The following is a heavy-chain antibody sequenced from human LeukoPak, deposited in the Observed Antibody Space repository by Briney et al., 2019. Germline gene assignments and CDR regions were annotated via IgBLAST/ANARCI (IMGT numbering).Heavy chain of an antibody. D-gene: IGHD3-22*01. Sequence: PGGSLSLSCAASGFTLSYYWMSWVRQAPGKGPDWVANIKQDGTEKYYVDSAKGRFTISRDNAKNSLYLQMNSLRAEDTAVYYCARHYYDTSGYYGRDYFDYWGQGTLVTVSS. CDR2: IKQDGTEK. J-gene: IGHJ4*02. V-gene: IGHV3-7*01. CDR1: GFTLSYYW. CDR3: ARHYYDTSGYYGRDYFDY.